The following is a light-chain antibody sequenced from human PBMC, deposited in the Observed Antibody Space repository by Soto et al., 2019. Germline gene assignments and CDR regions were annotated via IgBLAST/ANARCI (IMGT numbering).Light chain of an antibody. CDR2: EDN. CDR1: SGSIASNY. Sequence: NFMLTQPHSVSESPGKTVIISCTRSSGSIASNYVQWYQQRPGSSPTTVNYEDNQRPSGVPDRFSGSIDSSSNSASLTISGLETEDEADYFCQSYDATNQVFGGGTKVTVL. V-gene: IGLV6-57*01. CDR3: QSYDATNQV. J-gene: IGLJ3*02.